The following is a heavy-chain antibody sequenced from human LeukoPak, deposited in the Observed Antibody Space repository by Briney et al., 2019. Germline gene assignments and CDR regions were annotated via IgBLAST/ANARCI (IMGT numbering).Heavy chain of an antibody. CDR3: ASQARYCSSTSCHDAFDI. D-gene: IGHD2-2*01. V-gene: IGHV4-59*08. Sequence: PSETLSLTCTVSGGSISSYYWTWIRQPPGKGLEWIGYVYYSGSTYYNPSLKSRVTISVDTSKNQFSLKLSSVTAADTAVYYCASQARYCSSTSCHDAFDIWGQGTMVTVSS. CDR2: VYYSGST. CDR1: GGSISSYY. J-gene: IGHJ3*02.